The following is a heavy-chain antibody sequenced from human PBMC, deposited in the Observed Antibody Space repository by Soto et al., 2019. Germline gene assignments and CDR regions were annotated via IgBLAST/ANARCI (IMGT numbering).Heavy chain of an antibody. V-gene: IGHV3-48*04. CDR3: AREYSDSRGYYGGGAFDY. CDR2: ISSSSSTI. D-gene: IGHD3-22*01. CDR1: GFTFSSYS. Sequence: GGSLRLSCAASGFTFSSYSMNWVRQAPGKGLEWVSYISSSSSTIYYADSVKGRFTISRDNAKNSLYLQMNSLRAEDTAVYYCAREYSDSRGYYGGGAFDYWGQGTLVTVSS. J-gene: IGHJ4*02.